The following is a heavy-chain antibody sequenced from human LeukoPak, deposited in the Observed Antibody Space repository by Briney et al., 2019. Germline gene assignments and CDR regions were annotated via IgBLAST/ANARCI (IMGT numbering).Heavy chain of an antibody. V-gene: IGHV4-59*01. D-gene: IGHD5-12*01. CDR2: IWDTEIT. CDR1: GGSIGSYF. Sequence: SETLSLTCTVSGGSIGSYFWSWLRQPPGKGLEWIGYIWDTEITDYNPSLKSRVTISLDTSKNHFSLKLRSVTAADTALYFCARGLVLATDDAFDIWGQGTLVTVSS. CDR3: ARGLVLATDDAFDI. J-gene: IGHJ3*02.